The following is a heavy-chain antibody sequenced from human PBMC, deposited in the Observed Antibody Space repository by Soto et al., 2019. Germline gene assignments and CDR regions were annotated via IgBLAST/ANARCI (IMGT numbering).Heavy chain of an antibody. CDR2: IWYDGSNK. J-gene: IGHJ6*02. D-gene: IGHD6-19*01. Sequence: QVQLVESGGGVVQPGRSLRLSCAASGFTFSSYGMHWVRQAPGKGLEWVAVIWYDGSNKYYADYVKGRFTISRDNSKNTLYLQMNSLRAEDTAVYYCARSPVAGTSGRYYCYYGMDVWGQGTTVTVSS. CDR3: ARSPVAGTSGRYYCYYGMDV. V-gene: IGHV3-33*01. CDR1: GFTFSSYG.